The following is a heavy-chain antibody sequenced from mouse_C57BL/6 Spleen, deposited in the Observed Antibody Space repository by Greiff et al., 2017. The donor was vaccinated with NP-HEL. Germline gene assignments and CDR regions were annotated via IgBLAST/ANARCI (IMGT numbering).Heavy chain of an antibody. D-gene: IGHD2-2*01. CDR2: INPSSGYT. CDR1: GYTFTSYW. V-gene: IGHV1-7*01. CDR3: ASGTMVKKNYFDY. J-gene: IGHJ2*01. Sequence: QVQLQQSGAELAKPGASVKLSCKASGYTFTSYWMHWVKQRPGQGLEWIGYINPSSGYTKYIQKFKDKATLTADKSSSTAYMQLSSLTYEDSADYYCASGTMVKKNYFDYWGQGTTLTVSS.